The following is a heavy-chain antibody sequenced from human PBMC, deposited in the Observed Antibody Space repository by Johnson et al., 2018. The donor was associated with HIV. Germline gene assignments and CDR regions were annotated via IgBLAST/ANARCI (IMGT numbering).Heavy chain of an antibody. V-gene: IGHV3-33*01. CDR3: ARAPYNWNLGLFDAFDV. D-gene: IGHD1-7*01. J-gene: IGHJ3*01. Sequence: QVLLVESGGGVVQPGRSLRLSCAASGFTFSSYGMHWVRQSPGKGLEWVAVISFDGGDKYYADSVKGRFTISRDNSKSTLYLQMGSLRAEDTAVYYCARAPYNWNLGLFDAFDVWGQGTKVTVSA. CDR2: ISFDGGDK. CDR1: GFTFSSYG.